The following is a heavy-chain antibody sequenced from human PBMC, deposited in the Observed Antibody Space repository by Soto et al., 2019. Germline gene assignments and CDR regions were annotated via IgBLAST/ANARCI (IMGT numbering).Heavy chain of an antibody. Sequence: GASVKVSCKASGYTFTSYGISWVRQAPGQGLEWMGWISPDNGNTNYAQKLQGRVTMTTDTSTGTAYMELRSLRSDDTAVYYCARALGYSGYAGMDVWGQGTTVTVSS. J-gene: IGHJ6*02. CDR1: GYTFTSYG. CDR3: ARALGYSGYAGMDV. CDR2: ISPDNGNT. V-gene: IGHV1-18*01. D-gene: IGHD5-12*01.